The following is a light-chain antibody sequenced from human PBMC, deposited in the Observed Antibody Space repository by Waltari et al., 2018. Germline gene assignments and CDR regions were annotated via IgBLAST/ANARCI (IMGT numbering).Light chain of an antibody. CDR3: QQYYDRPRT. J-gene: IGKJ1*01. V-gene: IGKV4-1*01. CDR1: HSLLYSPNNKNY. CDR2: WAS. Sequence: DFVLTQSTDSLAVSLGERATLNCKSSHSLLYSPNNKNYLAWYQQKPGQPPKMLIYWASTRESGVPDRFSGSGSGTDFTLTISSLQAEDVAVYYCQQYYDRPRTFGQGTKVEIK.